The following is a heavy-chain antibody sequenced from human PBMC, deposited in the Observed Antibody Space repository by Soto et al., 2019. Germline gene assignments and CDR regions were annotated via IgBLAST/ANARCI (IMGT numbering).Heavy chain of an antibody. J-gene: IGHJ4*02. V-gene: IGHV4-59*01. D-gene: IGHD3-3*01. CDR2: VYHSGSA. Sequence: SETLSLTCTVSGGSISSYYWSWIRQPPGKGLEWIGYVYHSGSANYNPSLESRVTMSVDTSKNQLSLKLSSVTAADTAVYYCASAYDFWSGYYFVWGQGTLVTAPQ. CDR3: ASAYDFWSGYYFV. CDR1: GGSISSYY.